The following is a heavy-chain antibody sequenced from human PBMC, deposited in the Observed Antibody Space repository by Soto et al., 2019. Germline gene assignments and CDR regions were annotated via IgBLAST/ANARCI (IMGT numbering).Heavy chain of an antibody. Sequence: GASVKVSCKASGGTISSYTISWVRQAPGQGLEWMGRIIPILGIANYAQKLQGRVTITADKSTSTAYMELNSLRAEDTAVYYCAKDLVGIAARRSAYYYYGMDVWGQGTTVTVSS. CDR3: AKDLVGIAARRSAYYYYGMDV. V-gene: IGHV1-69*04. CDR2: IIPILGIA. J-gene: IGHJ6*02. D-gene: IGHD6-6*01. CDR1: GGTISSYT.